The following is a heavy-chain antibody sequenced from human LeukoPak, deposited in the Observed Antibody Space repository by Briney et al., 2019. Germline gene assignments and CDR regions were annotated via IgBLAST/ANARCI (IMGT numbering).Heavy chain of an antibody. J-gene: IGHJ4*02. CDR1: AGSINNYY. D-gene: IGHD6-19*01. CDR2: TYFSGTT. Sequence: SETLSLTCTVSAGSINNYYWSWIRQPPGKGLEWIGYTYFSGTTNYNPSLKSRVTISGDTSKNQFSLRLSSVIAADTAVYYCARGAGWYDYWGQGTLVTVSS. CDR3: ARGAGWYDY. V-gene: IGHV4-59*01.